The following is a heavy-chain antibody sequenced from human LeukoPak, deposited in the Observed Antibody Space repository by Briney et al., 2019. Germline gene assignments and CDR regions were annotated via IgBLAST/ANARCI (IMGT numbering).Heavy chain of an antibody. CDR1: GGSINTYY. CDR3: ARRDRGYSSGGFDY. V-gene: IGHV4-59*12. Sequence: PSETLSLTCTVSGGSINTYYWSWLRQPPGKGLEWIGYISYSGDTNYNPSLKGRVTISVDTSKNQFSLKLSSVTAADTAVYYCARRDRGYSSGGFDYWGQGTLVTVSS. CDR2: ISYSGDT. J-gene: IGHJ4*02. D-gene: IGHD5-18*01.